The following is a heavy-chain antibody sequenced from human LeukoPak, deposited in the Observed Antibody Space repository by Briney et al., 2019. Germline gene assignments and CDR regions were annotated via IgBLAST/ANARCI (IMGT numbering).Heavy chain of an antibody. CDR1: GGSISSSSYY. Sequence: SETLSLTCTVSGGSISSSSYYWGWIRQPPGKGLEWIGSIYYSGSTYYNPSLKSRVTISVDTSKNQFSLKLSSVTAADTAVYYCAGWGIAAAGTLTDSDYWGQGTLVTVSS. CDR2: IYYSGST. CDR3: AGWGIAAAGTLTDSDY. J-gene: IGHJ4*02. V-gene: IGHV4-39*01. D-gene: IGHD6-13*01.